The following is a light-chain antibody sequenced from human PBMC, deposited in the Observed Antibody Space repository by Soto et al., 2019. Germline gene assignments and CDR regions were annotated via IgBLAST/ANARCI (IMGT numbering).Light chain of an antibody. CDR1: SADVGGFNY. V-gene: IGLV2-14*01. J-gene: IGLJ2*01. Sequence: QSVLTQPASVSGSPGQSITISCTGTSADVGGFNYVSWYQHYPGKAPKLIIYEVSNRPSGVSNRFSGSKSGNTASLTISGLQAQDEADYYCNSYTSISTLVFGGGTKLTVL. CDR2: EVS. CDR3: NSYTSISTLV.